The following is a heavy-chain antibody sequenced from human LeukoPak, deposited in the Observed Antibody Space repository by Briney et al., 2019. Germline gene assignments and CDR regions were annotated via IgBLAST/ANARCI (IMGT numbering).Heavy chain of an antibody. Sequence: SGTLSLTWAVYGGSFSGYYGSWIRQPPGKGLGWIGEINHSGSTNYNPSLKSRVTISVDTSKNQFSLKLSSVTAADTAVYYCARASVVVTAIPSLRFDYWGQGTLVTVSS. CDR3: ARASVVVTAIPSLRFDY. CDR1: GGSFSGYY. J-gene: IGHJ4*02. V-gene: IGHV4-34*01. CDR2: INHSGST. D-gene: IGHD2-21*02.